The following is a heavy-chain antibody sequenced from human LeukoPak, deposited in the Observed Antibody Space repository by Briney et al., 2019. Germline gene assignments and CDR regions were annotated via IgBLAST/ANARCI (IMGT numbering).Heavy chain of an antibody. D-gene: IGHD3-10*01. CDR1: GGSISSRSW. J-gene: IGHJ4*02. CDR3: ARGKAYYYGSGSYYHPHYFDY. V-gene: IGHV4-4*02. CDR2: IYHGGSI. Sequence: SETLSLTCAVSGGSISSRSWWNWVRQPPGKGLEWIGEIYHGGSINYNPSLKSRVTISVDTSKNQFSLKLSSVTAADTAVYYCARGKAYYYGSGSYYHPHYFDYWGQGSLVTVSS.